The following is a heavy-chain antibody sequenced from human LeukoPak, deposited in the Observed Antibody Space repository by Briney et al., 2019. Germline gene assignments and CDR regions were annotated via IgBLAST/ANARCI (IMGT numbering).Heavy chain of an antibody. CDR3: ARDHRGIAAAGTLDNWFDP. D-gene: IGHD6-13*01. CDR1: GLTFSNYA. V-gene: IGHV3-7*01. J-gene: IGHJ5*02. Sequence: GGSLRLSCAVSGLTFSNYAMSWVRPAPGKGLEGVANIKQDGSEKYYVYSVKGRFTISRDNAKNSLYLQMTSLRAEDTAVYYCARDHRGIAAAGTLDNWFDPWGQGTLVTVSS. CDR2: IKQDGSEK.